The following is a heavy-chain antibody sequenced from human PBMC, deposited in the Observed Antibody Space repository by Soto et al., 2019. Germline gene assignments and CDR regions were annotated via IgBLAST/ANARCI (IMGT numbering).Heavy chain of an antibody. J-gene: IGHJ4*02. CDR2: IYYSGTT. V-gene: IGHV4-28*01. CDR3: ARRATQVPTDY. Sequence: TLSLTCAVSGYSISSSNWWGWIRQPPGKGLEWIGYIYYSGTTYYNPSLKSRVTMSVDTSKNQFSLKLTSVTAVDTAVYYCARRATQVPTDYLGEGTPVTVSS. CDR1: GYSISSSNW.